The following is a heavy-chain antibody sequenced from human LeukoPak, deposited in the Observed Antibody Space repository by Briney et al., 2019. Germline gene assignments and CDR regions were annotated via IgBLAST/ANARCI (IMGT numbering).Heavy chain of an antibody. Sequence: ASVKVSCKASGYIFTTYDINWVRQATGQGLEWVGWMNPNRGNTGYAQKFQGRVTMTRNTSISTAYMELGSLRSEDTAIYYCARGYYDTNGYYYRLDFWGQGTLVTVSS. CDR2: MNPNRGNT. V-gene: IGHV1-8*01. J-gene: IGHJ4*02. CDR3: ARGYYDTNGYYYRLDF. D-gene: IGHD3-22*01. CDR1: GYIFTTYD.